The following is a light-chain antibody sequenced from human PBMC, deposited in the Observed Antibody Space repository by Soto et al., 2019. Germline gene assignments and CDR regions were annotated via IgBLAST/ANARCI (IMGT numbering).Light chain of an antibody. CDR3: QKYNSAPWT. CDR2: AAS. Sequence: DIQMTQSPSTLPASVGDRVTITCRASQSISNYLAWYQQKPGKVPKLLIYAASTLQSGVPSRFSGSGSGTDFTLTISSLQPEDVATYYCQKYNSAPWTFGQGTKVDIK. J-gene: IGKJ1*01. CDR1: QSISNY. V-gene: IGKV1-27*01.